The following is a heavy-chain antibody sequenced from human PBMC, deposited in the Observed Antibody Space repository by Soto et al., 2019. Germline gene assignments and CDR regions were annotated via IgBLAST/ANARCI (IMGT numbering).Heavy chain of an antibody. CDR2: IYYSGST. CDR3: ARHPSRYYDILTGHNWFDP. Sequence: SETLSLTCTVSGDSISSYYWSWIRQPPGKGLEWIGYIYYSGSTNYNPSLKSRVTISVDTSKNQFSLKLRSETAADTAVYYCARHPSRYYDILTGHNWFDPWGQGALVTVSS. J-gene: IGHJ5*02. V-gene: IGHV4-59*01. CDR1: GDSISSYY. D-gene: IGHD3-9*01.